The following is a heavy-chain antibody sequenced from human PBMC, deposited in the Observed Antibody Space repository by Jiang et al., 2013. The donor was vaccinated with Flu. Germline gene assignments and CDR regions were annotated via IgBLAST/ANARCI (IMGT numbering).Heavy chain of an antibody. CDR1: GGSIRSSSIY. Sequence: TCTVSGGSIRSSSIYWGWIRQPPGKGLEWIGTIYYSGTTYCNPSLKSRVTISVDTSKNQFSLKLSSVTAADTAVYYCARHLQGYPYYYAMDVWGQGTTVTVSS. V-gene: IGHV4-39*01. CDR2: IYYSGTT. CDR3: ARHLQGYPYYYAMDV. D-gene: IGHD5-18*01. J-gene: IGHJ6*02.